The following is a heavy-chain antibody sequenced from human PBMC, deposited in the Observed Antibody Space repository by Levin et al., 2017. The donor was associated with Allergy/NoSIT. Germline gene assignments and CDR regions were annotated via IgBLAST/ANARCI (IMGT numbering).Heavy chain of an antibody. CDR1: GFTFDDYA. CDR2: ISWNSGSI. CDR3: AKGGSRNDAFDI. J-gene: IGHJ3*02. D-gene: IGHD1-14*01. Sequence: PGGSLRLSCAASGFTFDDYAMHWVRQAPGKGLEWVSGISWNSGSIGYADSVKGRFTISRDNAKNSLYLQMNSLRAEDTALYYCAKGGSRNDAFDIWGQGTMVTVSS. V-gene: IGHV3-9*01.